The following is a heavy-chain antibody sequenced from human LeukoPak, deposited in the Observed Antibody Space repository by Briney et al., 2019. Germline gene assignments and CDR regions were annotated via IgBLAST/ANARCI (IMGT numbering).Heavy chain of an antibody. Sequence: GGSLRLSCAASGFTFSNYDMHWVRQAPGKGLEWVALISYDGSNKYHTDSVKGRFTVSRDISKHTLYLQMNSLRPEDTAFYYCARDGRGRGVLDFWGQGTLVSVSS. J-gene: IGHJ4*02. CDR1: GFTFSNYD. CDR3: ARDGRGRGVLDF. V-gene: IGHV3-30-3*01. CDR2: ISYDGSNK. D-gene: IGHD3-10*01.